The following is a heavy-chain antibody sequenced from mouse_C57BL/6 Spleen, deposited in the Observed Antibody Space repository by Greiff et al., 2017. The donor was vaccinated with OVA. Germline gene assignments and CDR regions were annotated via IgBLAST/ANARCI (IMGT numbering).Heavy chain of an antibody. Sequence: VQLQQSGAELVRPGSSVKMSCKTSGYTFTSYCINWVKQRPGQGLEWIGYIYIGNGDTDYNEKFKGKATLTSDTSSSTAYMQLSSLTSEASAIYFCARWVYYAMDYWGQGTLVTVSS. CDR3: ARWVYYAMDY. CDR1: GYTFTSYC. CDR2: IYIGNGDT. V-gene: IGHV1-58*01. D-gene: IGHD2-3*01. J-gene: IGHJ4*01.